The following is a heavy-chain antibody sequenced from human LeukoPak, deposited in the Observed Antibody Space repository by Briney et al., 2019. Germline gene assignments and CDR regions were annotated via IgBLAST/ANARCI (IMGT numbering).Heavy chain of an antibody. D-gene: IGHD5-18*01. CDR1: GYTFTGYY. Sequence: ASVKVSCKASGYTFTGYYMHWVRQAPGQGLEWMGWINPNSGGTNYAQKFQGRVTMTRDTSISTAYMELSRLRSDDTAVYYCARETEYTYGYATEYYFDYWGQGTLVTVSS. CDR2: INPNSGGT. V-gene: IGHV1-2*02. CDR3: ARETEYTYGYATEYYFDY. J-gene: IGHJ4*02.